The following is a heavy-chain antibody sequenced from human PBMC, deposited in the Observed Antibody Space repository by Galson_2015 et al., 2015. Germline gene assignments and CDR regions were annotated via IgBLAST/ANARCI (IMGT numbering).Heavy chain of an antibody. CDR1: GYTFTSYV. CDR2: ISTYNGNT. Sequence: SVKVSCKASGYTFTSYVITWVRQAPGQGLEWMGWISTYNGNTNYAQKLQGRVTMTTDTSTSTAYMELRSLRSDDTAVYYCARVMSSGYDSIPNDYWGQGTLVTVSS. V-gene: IGHV1-18*04. J-gene: IGHJ4*02. CDR3: ARVMSSGYDSIPNDY. D-gene: IGHD5-12*01.